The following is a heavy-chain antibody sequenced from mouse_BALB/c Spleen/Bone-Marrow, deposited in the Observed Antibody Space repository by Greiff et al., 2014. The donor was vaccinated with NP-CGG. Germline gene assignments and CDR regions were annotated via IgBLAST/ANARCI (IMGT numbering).Heavy chain of an antibody. Sequence: VHVKQSGAELVKPGASVKLSCTASGFNIKDTYMHWVKQRPEQGLEWIGRIDPANGNTKYDPKFQGKATITADTSSNTAYLRLSSLTSEDTAVYYCATYYYGYYFDYWGQGTTLTVSS. J-gene: IGHJ2*01. CDR2: IDPANGNT. V-gene: IGHV14-3*02. D-gene: IGHD1-2*01. CDR3: ATYYYGYYFDY. CDR1: GFNIKDTY.